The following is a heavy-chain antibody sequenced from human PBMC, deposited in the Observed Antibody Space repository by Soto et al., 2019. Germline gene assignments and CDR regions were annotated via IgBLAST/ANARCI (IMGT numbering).Heavy chain of an antibody. CDR3: ARQSMVVAGPHGC. CDR1: GYSFTSYW. D-gene: IGHD6-19*01. CDR2: IYPGDSET. V-gene: IGHV5-51*01. Sequence: GESLKISCKGSGYSFTSYWIGWVRQMPGKGLEWMGIIYPGDSETRYSPPFQGEVTISVDKSISTAYLQWSSLKASDTAMYYCARQSMVVAGPHGCWGQGNLVTVSS. J-gene: IGHJ4*02.